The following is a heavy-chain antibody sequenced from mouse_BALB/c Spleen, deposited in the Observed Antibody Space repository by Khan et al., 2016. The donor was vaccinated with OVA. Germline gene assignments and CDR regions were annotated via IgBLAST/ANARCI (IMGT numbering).Heavy chain of an antibody. J-gene: IGHJ4*01. Sequence: QVQLQQSGAELVRPGTSVKMSCKAAGYTFTNYWIGWVKQRPGHGLEWIGDIYPGNGNTNYNEKFKGKATLTTDTSSSTAYMQLSSLTSEDSAIYYAAIPDYYGSSYATMDDWGQGTSVTVSS. V-gene: IGHV1-63*02. CDR2: IYPGNGNT. D-gene: IGHD1-1*01. CDR1: GYTFTNYW. CDR3: AIPDYYGSSYATMDD.